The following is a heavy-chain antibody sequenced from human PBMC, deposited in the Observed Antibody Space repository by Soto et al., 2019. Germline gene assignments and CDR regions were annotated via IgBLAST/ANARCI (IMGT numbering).Heavy chain of an antibody. CDR3: AKDKWKIIAVAGPPDV. CDR2: ISWKSGSI. D-gene: IGHD6-19*01. CDR1: GFTFDDYA. Sequence: GGSLRLSCAASGFTFDDYAMHWVRQAPGKGLEWVSGISWKSGSIGYADSVEGRFTISRDNAKNSLYLQMNSLRAEDTALYYCAKDKWKIIAVAGPPDVWGKGTTVTVSS. V-gene: IGHV3-9*01. J-gene: IGHJ6*04.